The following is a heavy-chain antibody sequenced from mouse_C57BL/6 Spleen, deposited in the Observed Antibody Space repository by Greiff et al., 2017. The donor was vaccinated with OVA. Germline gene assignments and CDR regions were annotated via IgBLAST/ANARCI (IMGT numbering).Heavy chain of an antibody. J-gene: IGHJ4*01. V-gene: IGHV1-18*01. CDR2: INPNNGGT. CDR3: ARWIYDGYYDYAMDY. Sequence: VQLQQSGPELVKPGASVKIPCKASGYTFTDYNMDWVKQSHGKSLEWIGDINPNNGGTIYNQKFKGKATLTVDKSSSTAYMELRSLTSEDTAVYYCARWIYDGYYDYAMDYWGQGTSVTVSS. CDR1: GYTFTDYN. D-gene: IGHD2-3*01.